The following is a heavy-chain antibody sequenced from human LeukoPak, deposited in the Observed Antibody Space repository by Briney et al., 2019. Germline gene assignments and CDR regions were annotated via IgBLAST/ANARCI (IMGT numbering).Heavy chain of an antibody. CDR1: GFTFSDYY. CDR3: ARQRGDILTGYYMPRGFDY. CDR2: ISSSGSTI. Sequence: GGSLRLSCAASGFTFSDYYMSWIRQAPGKGLEWVSYISSSGSTIYYADSVKGRLTISRDNAKNSLYLQMNSLRAEDTAVYYCARQRGDILTGYYMPRGFDYWGQGTLVTVSS. V-gene: IGHV3-11*04. J-gene: IGHJ4*02. D-gene: IGHD3-9*01.